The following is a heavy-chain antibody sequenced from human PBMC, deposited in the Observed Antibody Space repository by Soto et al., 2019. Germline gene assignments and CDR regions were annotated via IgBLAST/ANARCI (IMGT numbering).Heavy chain of an antibody. Sequence: SETLSLTCAVSGGSISSSNWWSWVRQPPGKGLEWIGEIYHSGSTNYNPSLKSRVTTSVDKSKNQFSLKLSSVTAADTAVYYCARGRITMVRGVPKRPHWFDPWGQGTLVTVSS. CDR3: ARGRITMVRGVPKRPHWFDP. J-gene: IGHJ5*02. CDR2: IYHSGST. D-gene: IGHD3-10*01. V-gene: IGHV4-4*02. CDR1: GGSISSSNW.